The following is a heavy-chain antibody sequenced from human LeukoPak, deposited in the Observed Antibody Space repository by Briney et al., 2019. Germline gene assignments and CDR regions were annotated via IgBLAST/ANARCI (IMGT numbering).Heavy chain of an antibody. Sequence: PSETLSLTCTVSGGSISSYYWSWIRQLPGKGLEWIGYIYYSGSTNYNPSLKSRVTISVDTSKNQFSLKLSSVTAADTAVYYCASYGAYYDILTGYYDEFGWFDPWGQGTLVTVSS. J-gene: IGHJ5*02. V-gene: IGHV4-59*01. CDR3: ASYGAYYDILTGYYDEFGWFDP. D-gene: IGHD3-9*01. CDR1: GGSISSYY. CDR2: IYYSGST.